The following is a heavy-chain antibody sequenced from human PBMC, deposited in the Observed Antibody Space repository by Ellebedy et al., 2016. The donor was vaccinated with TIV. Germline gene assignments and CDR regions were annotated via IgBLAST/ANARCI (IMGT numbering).Heavy chain of an antibody. CDR1: GFTFSNAW. V-gene: IGHV3-15*07. Sequence: GGSLRLXXVASGFTFSNAWMNWVRQAPGKGLEWAGRIKSKTDGGTTDFPAPVKGRFTISRDDSKNTLYLQMNSLKTEDTALYYCIVGGKVGAWGQGTLVTVSS. D-gene: IGHD1-26*01. CDR3: IVGGKVGA. J-gene: IGHJ5*02. CDR2: IKSKTDGGTT.